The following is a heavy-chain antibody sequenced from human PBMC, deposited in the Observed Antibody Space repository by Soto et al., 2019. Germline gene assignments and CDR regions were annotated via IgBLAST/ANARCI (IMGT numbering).Heavy chain of an antibody. D-gene: IGHD5-12*01. CDR1: TGSSDSFY. V-gene: IGHV4-59*01. J-gene: IGHJ4*02. CDR2: FFYTGST. CDR3: ARSRDGYNLNPIDQ. Sequence: QVQLQVSGPGLVKPSVTLSLSCTVSTGSSDSFYWSWIRQPPGKGLEWIGYFFYTGSTNHNPSLKGRVTISLDMSSSQFSLSLTSVTAADTAMYYCARSRDGYNLNPIDQWGQGLLVTVSS.